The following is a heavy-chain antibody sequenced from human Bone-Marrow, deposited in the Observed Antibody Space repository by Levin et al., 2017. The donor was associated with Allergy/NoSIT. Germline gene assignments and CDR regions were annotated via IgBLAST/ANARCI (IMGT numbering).Heavy chain of an antibody. CDR2: ISYDGSNK. D-gene: IGHD2/OR15-2a*01. J-gene: IGHJ5*02. CDR1: GFTFSSYG. Sequence: GGSLRLSCAASGFTFSSYGMHWVRQAPGKGLEWVAVISYDGSNKYYADSVKGRFTISRDNSKNTLYLQMNSLRAEDTAVYYCAKDPAPFYGPGGGNWFDPWGQGTLVTVSS. V-gene: IGHV3-30*18. CDR3: AKDPAPFYGPGGGNWFDP.